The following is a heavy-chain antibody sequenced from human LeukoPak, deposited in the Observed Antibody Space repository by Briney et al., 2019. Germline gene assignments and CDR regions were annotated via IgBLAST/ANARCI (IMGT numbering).Heavy chain of an antibody. CDR3: AKDTTMIVTNNWFDP. CDR2: ISGSGGST. CDR1: GFTFSSYA. D-gene: IGHD3-22*01. V-gene: IGHV3-23*01. Sequence: PGGSLRLSCAASGFTFSSYAMSWVRQAPGKGLEWVSAISGSGGSTHYADSVKGRFTISRDNSKNTLYLQMNSLRAEDTAVYYCAKDTTMIVTNNWFDPWGQGTLVTVSS. J-gene: IGHJ5*02.